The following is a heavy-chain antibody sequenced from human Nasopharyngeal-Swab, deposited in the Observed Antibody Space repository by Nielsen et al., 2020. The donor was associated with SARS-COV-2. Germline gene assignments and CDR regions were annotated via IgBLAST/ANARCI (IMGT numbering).Heavy chain of an antibody. CDR1: GGSISTYY. CDR2: IHCSGTT. J-gene: IGHJ4*02. D-gene: IGHD3-22*01. Sequence: SETLSLSCAVSGGSISTYYWSWIRQPPGKGLEWIGYIHCSGTTNYNPSLKSRVTISVDTSKNQFSLKLSSVTAADTAVYYCARDHSYYDSNGYYFDYWGLGTLVTVSS. CDR3: ARDHSYYDSNGYYFDY. V-gene: IGHV4-59*01.